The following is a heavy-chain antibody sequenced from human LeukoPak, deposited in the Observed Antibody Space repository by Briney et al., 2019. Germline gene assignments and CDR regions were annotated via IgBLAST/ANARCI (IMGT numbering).Heavy chain of an antibody. V-gene: IGHV1-2*02. CDR2: INPNSGGT. Sequence: ASVKVSCKASGYTFTGYYMHWVRQAPGQGPEWMGWINPNSGGTNYTQKFQGRVTMTRDTSISTAYIELSRLRSDDTAVYYCARDRVDFWSGYLAYYYGMDVWGQGTTVTVSS. CDR3: ARDRVDFWSGYLAYYYGMDV. D-gene: IGHD3-3*01. J-gene: IGHJ6*02. CDR1: GYTFTGYY.